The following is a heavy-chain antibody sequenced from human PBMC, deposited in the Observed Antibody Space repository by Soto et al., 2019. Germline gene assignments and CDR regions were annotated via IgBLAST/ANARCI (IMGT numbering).Heavy chain of an antibody. CDR2: ISGSGGST. CDR1: GFTFSSYA. V-gene: IGHV3-23*01. Sequence: GGSLRLSCAASGFTFSSYAMSWVRQAPGKGLEWVSAISGSGGSTYYSDSVKGRFTISRENSKNTLYLQMNSLRAEDTAVYYCAKDPIVISSGFAFDIWGQGTMVTVSS. D-gene: IGHD3-22*01. J-gene: IGHJ3*02. CDR3: AKDPIVISSGFAFDI.